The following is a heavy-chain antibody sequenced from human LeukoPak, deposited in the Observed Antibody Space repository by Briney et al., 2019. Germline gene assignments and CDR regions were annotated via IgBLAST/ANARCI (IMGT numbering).Heavy chain of an antibody. D-gene: IGHD2-21*02. J-gene: IGHJ4*02. Sequence: GGSLRLSCAASGFTFSSYSMTWVRQAPGKGLEWVSSISSSSSYIYYADSVKGRFTISRDNAKNSLYLQMNSLRAEDTAVYYCARAGPPTAILFWGQGTLVTVSS. CDR2: ISSSSSYI. V-gene: IGHV3-21*01. CDR1: GFTFSSYS. CDR3: ARAGPPTAILF.